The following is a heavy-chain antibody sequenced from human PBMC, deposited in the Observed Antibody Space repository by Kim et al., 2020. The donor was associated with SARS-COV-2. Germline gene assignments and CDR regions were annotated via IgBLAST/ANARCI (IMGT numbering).Heavy chain of an antibody. CDR1: GFTFSSYA. J-gene: IGHJ6*02. CDR3: AKSHPPTSYSSGWYDKGTYYYYGMDV. CDR2: ISGSGGST. D-gene: IGHD6-19*01. V-gene: IGHV3-23*01. Sequence: GGSLRLSCAASGFTFSSYAMSWVRQAPGKGLEWVSAISGSGGSTYYADSVKGRFTISRDNSKNTLYLQMNSLRAEDTAVYYCAKSHPPTSYSSGWYDKGTYYYYGMDVWGQGTTVTVSS.